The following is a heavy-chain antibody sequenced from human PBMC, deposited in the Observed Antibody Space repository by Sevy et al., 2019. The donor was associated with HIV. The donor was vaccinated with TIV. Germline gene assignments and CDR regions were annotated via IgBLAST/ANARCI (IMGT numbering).Heavy chain of an antibody. CDR1: GFTFSTAW. V-gene: IGHV3-15*01. CDR2: IKSKTDGGTA. D-gene: IGHD2-8*01. J-gene: IGHJ4*02. Sequence: GGSLRLSCAASGFTFSTAWMNWVRQAPGKGLEWVGRIKSKTDGGTADYAAPVKGRTTISRDDSKNTLYLQMNSLKTEDTAVYYCTTASVWDGDWYFDSWGQGTLVTVSS. CDR3: TTASVWDGDWYFDS.